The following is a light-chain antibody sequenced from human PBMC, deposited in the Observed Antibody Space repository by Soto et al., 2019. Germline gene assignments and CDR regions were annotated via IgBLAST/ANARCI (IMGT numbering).Light chain of an antibody. J-gene: IGLJ2*01. V-gene: IGLV2-8*01. Sequence: QSALTQPPSASGSPGQSVTISCTGTSSDVGAHNYVSWYQQHPGKAPKLMIYEVSKRPSGVPDRFSGSKSGNTASLTVSGLQAEDEADYYCSSYAGRNIVVFGGGTKVTVL. CDR2: EVS. CDR1: SSDVGAHNY. CDR3: SSYAGRNIVV.